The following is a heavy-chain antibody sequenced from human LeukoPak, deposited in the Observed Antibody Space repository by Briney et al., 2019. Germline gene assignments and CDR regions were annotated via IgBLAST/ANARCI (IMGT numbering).Heavy chain of an antibody. CDR2: IYYSGST. Sequence: SETLSLTCTVSGGSISSSSYYWGWIRQPPGKGLEWIGSIYYSGSTNYNPSLKSRVTISVDTSKNQFSLKLSSVTAADTALYYCARTGGGNGYFDYWGQGTLVTVSS. CDR3: ARTGGGNGYFDY. V-gene: IGHV4-39*07. D-gene: IGHD4-23*01. CDR1: GGSISSSSYY. J-gene: IGHJ4*02.